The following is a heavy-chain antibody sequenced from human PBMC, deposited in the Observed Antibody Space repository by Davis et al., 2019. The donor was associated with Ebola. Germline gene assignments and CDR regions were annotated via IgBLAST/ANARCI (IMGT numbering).Heavy chain of an antibody. CDR3: ARRSSQALD. D-gene: IGHD6-6*01. CDR2: ITSSSGTI. J-gene: IGHJ4*02. V-gene: IGHV3-48*04. CDR1: GFTFSSYS. Sequence: GGSLRLSCAASGFTFSSYSMNWVRQAPGKGLEYISYITSSSGTIYYADSVKGRFTISRDNAKNTLYLQMNSLRAEDTAVYYCARRSSQALDWGQGTLVTVSS.